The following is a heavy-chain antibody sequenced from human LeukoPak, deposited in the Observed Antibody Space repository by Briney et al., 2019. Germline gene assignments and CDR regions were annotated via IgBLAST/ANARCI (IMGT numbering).Heavy chain of an antibody. CDR1: GFTFSTYD. CDR2: ISGSGGGT. J-gene: IGHJ4*02. CDR3: AKDLRFGDSPGNRFDY. Sequence: GGSLRLSCAASGFTFSTYDMLWVRQATGKGLEWVSAISGSGGGTYYADSVKGRFTISRDNSKNTLYLQMNSLRAEDTAVYYCAKDLRFGDSPGNRFDYWGQGTLVTVSS. D-gene: IGHD3-10*01. V-gene: IGHV3-23*01.